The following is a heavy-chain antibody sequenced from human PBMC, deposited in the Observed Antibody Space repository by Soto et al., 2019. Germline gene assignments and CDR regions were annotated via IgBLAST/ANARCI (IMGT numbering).Heavy chain of an antibody. CDR2: ISYDGSNK. CDR3: AREGGYSYGYTRPGFDY. V-gene: IGHV3-30-3*01. J-gene: IGHJ4*02. CDR1: GFTFSSYA. D-gene: IGHD5-18*01. Sequence: PGGSLRLSCAASGFTFSSYAMHWVRQAPGKGLEWVAVISYDGSNKYYADSVKGRFTISRDNSKNTLYLQMNSLRAEDTAVYYCAREGGYSYGYTRPGFDYWGQGTLVTVSS.